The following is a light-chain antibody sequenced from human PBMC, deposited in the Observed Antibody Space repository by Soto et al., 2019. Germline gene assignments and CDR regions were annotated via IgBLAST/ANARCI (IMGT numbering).Light chain of an antibody. V-gene: IGLV2-14*03. CDR3: SSYTAFTTYV. J-gene: IGLJ1*01. CDR2: DVG. CDR1: NSDVGAYSY. Sequence: QSVLTQPPSVSGSPGQSITISCTGTNSDVGAYSYVSWYQQYPGKAPKLLIYDVGARPSGISDRFSGSKSGNTASLTISGLQAEDEADYYCSSYTAFTTYVFGSGTKLTVL.